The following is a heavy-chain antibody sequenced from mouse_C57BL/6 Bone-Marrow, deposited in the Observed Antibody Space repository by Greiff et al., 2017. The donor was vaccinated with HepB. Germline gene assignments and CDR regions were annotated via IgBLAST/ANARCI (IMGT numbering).Heavy chain of an antibody. CDR1: GYSFTSYY. D-gene: IGHD1-1*01. Sequence: QVQLQQSGPELVKPGASVKISCKASGYSFTSYYIHWVKQRPGQGLEWIGWIYPGSGNTKYNEKFKGKATLTADTSSSTAYMQLSSLTSEDAAVYYYANYYGGRHWYFDVWGTGTTVTVSS. CDR2: IYPGSGNT. V-gene: IGHV1-66*01. J-gene: IGHJ1*03. CDR3: ANYYGGRHWYFDV.